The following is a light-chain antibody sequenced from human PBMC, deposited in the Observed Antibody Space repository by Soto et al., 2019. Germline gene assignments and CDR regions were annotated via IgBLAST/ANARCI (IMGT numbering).Light chain of an antibody. CDR1: QTISTH. CDR3: QQSLPIPYT. Sequence: DLQMTQSPSSLSASVRDRVTITCRASQTISTHLNWYQQKPGKAPKLLIYAASTLQSGVPSRFSSSGSETDFTLTINSLQHEDFATYYCQQSLPIPYTFGQGTKLEIK. J-gene: IGKJ2*01. CDR2: AAS. V-gene: IGKV1-39*01.